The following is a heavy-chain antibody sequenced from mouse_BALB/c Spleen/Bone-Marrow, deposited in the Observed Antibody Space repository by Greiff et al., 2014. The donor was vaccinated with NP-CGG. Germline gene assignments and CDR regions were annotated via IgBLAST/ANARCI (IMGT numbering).Heavy chain of an antibody. D-gene: IGHD1-1*01. Sequence: VQLQQSGAELVKPGASVKLSCTASGFNIKDTYMHWVKQRPEQGLEWIGRIDPANGNTKYDPKFQGKATITADTSSNTAYLQLSRLTSEDTAVYYCAPYYYGSSQFAYWGQGTLVTVSA. CDR2: IDPANGNT. CDR1: GFNIKDTY. J-gene: IGHJ3*01. V-gene: IGHV14-3*02. CDR3: APYYYGSSQFAY.